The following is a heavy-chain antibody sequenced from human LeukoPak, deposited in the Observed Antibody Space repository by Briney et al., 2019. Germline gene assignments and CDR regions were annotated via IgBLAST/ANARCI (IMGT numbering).Heavy chain of an antibody. Sequence: PSETLSLTCTVSDGSITSSSYYWGWIRQPPGKGLEWIGSIYYSGSTYYNPSLKSRVTISVDTSKNQFSLKLSSVTAADTAVYYCARYPTDFMVRGKPTYNWFDPWGQGTLVTVSS. CDR2: IYYSGST. CDR1: DGSITSSSYY. V-gene: IGHV4-39*01. CDR3: ARYPTDFMVRGKPTYNWFDP. J-gene: IGHJ5*02. D-gene: IGHD3-10*01.